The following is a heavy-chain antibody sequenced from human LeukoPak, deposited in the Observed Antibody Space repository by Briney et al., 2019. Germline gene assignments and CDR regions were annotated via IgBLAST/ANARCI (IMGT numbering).Heavy chain of an antibody. CDR3: ARDARYCSSTSCYLGY. D-gene: IGHD2-2*01. V-gene: IGHV3-23*01. Sequence: GGSLRLSCAASGFTFSKFAMSWVRQAPGKGLEYVSGISGSGARTYYADSVKGRFTISRDNSKNTLYLQMNSLRAEDTAVYYCARDARYCSSTSCYLGYWGQGTLVTVSS. CDR2: ISGSGART. CDR1: GFTFSKFA. J-gene: IGHJ4*02.